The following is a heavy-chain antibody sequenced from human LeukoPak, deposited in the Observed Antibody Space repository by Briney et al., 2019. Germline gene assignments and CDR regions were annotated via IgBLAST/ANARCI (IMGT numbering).Heavy chain of an antibody. CDR3: ARGRVVAYYYYYYMDV. CDR2: IIPIFGTA. CDR1: GGTFSSYA. D-gene: IGHD3-22*01. Sequence: SVKVSCKASGGTFSSYAISWVRQAPGQGLEWMGGIIPIFGTANYAQKFQGRVTITADKSTSTAYMELSSLRSEDTAVYYCARGRVVAYYYYYYMDVWGKGTTVTVSS. V-gene: IGHV1-69*06. J-gene: IGHJ6*03.